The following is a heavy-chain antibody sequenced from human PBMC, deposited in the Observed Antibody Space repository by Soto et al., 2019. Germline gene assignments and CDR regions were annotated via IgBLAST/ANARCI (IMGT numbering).Heavy chain of an antibody. D-gene: IGHD4-17*01. J-gene: IGHJ6*02. CDR1: GFTFSSYS. CDR2: ISSSSSYI. Sequence: PGGSLRLSXAASGFTFSSYSMNWVRQAPGKGLEWVSSISSSSSYIYYADSVKGRFTISRDNAKNSLYLQMNSLRAEDTAVYYCARDSNDGDYVTPYYYYGMDVWGQGTTVTVSS. CDR3: ARDSNDGDYVTPYYYYGMDV. V-gene: IGHV3-21*01.